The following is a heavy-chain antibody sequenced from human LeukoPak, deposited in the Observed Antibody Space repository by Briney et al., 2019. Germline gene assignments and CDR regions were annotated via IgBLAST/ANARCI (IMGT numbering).Heavy chain of an antibody. Sequence: PGGSLGLSCAAPGFTFRNYVIHWVRQAPGKGLEWVAVTSSDLNVKLYADSVKGRFTISRDNSRSTLYLQMNSLRPEDTAIYYCAREGYYGSGSPPSLYFDYLGQGTLVTVSS. CDR2: TSSDLNVK. D-gene: IGHD3-10*01. CDR1: GFTFRNYV. J-gene: IGHJ4*02. CDR3: AREGYYGSGSPPSLYFDY. V-gene: IGHV3-30-3*01.